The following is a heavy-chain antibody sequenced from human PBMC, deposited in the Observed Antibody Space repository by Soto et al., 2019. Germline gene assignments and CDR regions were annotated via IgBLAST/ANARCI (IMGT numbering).Heavy chain of an antibody. V-gene: IGHV3-11*01. D-gene: IGHD3-10*01. Sequence: QVQLVESGGGLVKPGGSLRLSCAASGFTFSDYYMSWIRQAPGKGLEWVSYISSSGSTIYYADPVKGRFTISRYNAKNSLYLQMNSLRAEDTAVDYCAKSMVRGVLSVWGQGTLVTVSS. CDR1: GFTFSDYY. CDR3: AKSMVRGVLSV. CDR2: ISSSGSTI. J-gene: IGHJ4*02.